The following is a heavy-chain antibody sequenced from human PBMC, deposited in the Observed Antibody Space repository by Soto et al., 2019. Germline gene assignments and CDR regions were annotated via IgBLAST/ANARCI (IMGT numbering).Heavy chain of an antibody. D-gene: IGHD3-22*01. V-gene: IGHV4-59*01. CDR3: ARLNYYDSTGTIDY. Sequence: SETLSLTCTVSGGSISSYYWSWIRQPPGKGLEWIGYIYYSGSTNNNPSLKSRVTISVDTSKSQFSLKLSSVTAADTAMYYCARLNYYDSTGTIDYWGQGTLVTVSS. J-gene: IGHJ4*02. CDR2: IYYSGST. CDR1: GGSISSYY.